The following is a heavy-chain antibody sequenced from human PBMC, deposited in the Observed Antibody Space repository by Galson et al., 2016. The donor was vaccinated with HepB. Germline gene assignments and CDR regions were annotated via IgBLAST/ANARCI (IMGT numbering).Heavy chain of an antibody. CDR3: AKVADSPGFYYQGRFDY. Sequence: SVKVSCKASEYSFTDYYIHWLRQAPGQGLEWMGWINPNSGVTHYAQKFQGRVTLTRDTSASTAYMEVTSLKSDDTAFYYCAKVADSPGFYYQGRFDYWGQGTLITVSS. V-gene: IGHV1-2*02. D-gene: IGHD3-22*01. J-gene: IGHJ4*02. CDR1: EYSFTDYY. CDR2: INPNSGVT.